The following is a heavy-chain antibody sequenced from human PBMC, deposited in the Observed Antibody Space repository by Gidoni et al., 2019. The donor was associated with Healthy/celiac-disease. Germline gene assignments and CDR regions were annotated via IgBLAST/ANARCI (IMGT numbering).Heavy chain of an antibody. CDR1: GGSISSSNW. CDR2: IYHSGST. V-gene: IGHV4-4*02. D-gene: IGHD6-19*01. Sequence: QVQLQESGPGLVKPSGTLSLTCAVSGGSISSSNWWSWVRQPPGKGLEWIGEIYHSGSTNYNPSLKSQVTISVDKSKNQFSLKLSSVTAADTAVYYCARDALSVAALDNWFDPWGQGTLVTVSS. J-gene: IGHJ5*02. CDR3: ARDALSVAALDNWFDP.